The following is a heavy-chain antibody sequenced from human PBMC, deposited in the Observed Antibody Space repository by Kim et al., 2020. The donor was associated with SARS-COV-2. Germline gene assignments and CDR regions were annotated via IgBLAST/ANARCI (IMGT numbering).Heavy chain of an antibody. CDR3: AKEPWVRKVY. J-gene: IGHJ4*02. V-gene: IGHV3-23*01. D-gene: IGHD3-16*01. Sequence: RTYDADSVKGRFTISRDNSRNTLYLQMNSLRAEDTAVHYCAKEPWVRKVYWGQRALGTVSS. CDR2: RT.